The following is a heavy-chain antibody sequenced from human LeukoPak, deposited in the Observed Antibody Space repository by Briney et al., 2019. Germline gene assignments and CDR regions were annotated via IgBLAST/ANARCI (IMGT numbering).Heavy chain of an antibody. CDR3: ASYTHLVYYYDSSGTPVDY. Sequence: GGSLRLSCAASGFTFSSYAMSWVRQAPGKGLEWVSAISGSGGSTYYADSVKGRFTISRDNSKNTLYLQMNSLRAEDTAVYYCASYTHLVYYYDSSGTPVDYWGQGTLVTVSS. D-gene: IGHD3-22*01. V-gene: IGHV3-23*01. J-gene: IGHJ4*02. CDR1: GFTFSSYA. CDR2: ISGSGGST.